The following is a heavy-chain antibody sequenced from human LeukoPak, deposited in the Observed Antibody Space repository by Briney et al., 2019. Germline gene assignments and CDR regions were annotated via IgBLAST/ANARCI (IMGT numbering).Heavy chain of an antibody. V-gene: IGHV3-48*03. Sequence: GSLRLSCAVSGFSFSSYEMNWVRQAPGKGLEWVSYISSSGSPIYYADSVRGRFTISRDNAKNSLYLQMNSLRAEDTAVYYCARGYSSGYYGPFFDYWGQGTLVTVSS. J-gene: IGHJ4*02. CDR2: ISSSGSPI. D-gene: IGHD3-22*01. CDR3: ARGYSSGYYGPFFDY. CDR1: GFSFSSYE.